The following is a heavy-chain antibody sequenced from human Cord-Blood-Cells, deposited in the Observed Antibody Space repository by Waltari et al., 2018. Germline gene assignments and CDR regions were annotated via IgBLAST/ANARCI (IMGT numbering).Heavy chain of an antibody. CDR1: GFTVSSNY. CDR2: IYSGGST. V-gene: IGHV3-53*01. CDR3: AGGYDYYYYGMDV. D-gene: IGHD5-12*01. Sequence: EVQLVESGGGLMQPGGSLRLSCAASGFTVSSNYRSWVRQAPGKGLEWVSVIYSGGSTYYADSVKGRFTISRDNSKNTLYLQMNSLRAEDTAVYYCAGGYDYYYYGMDVWGQGTTVTVSS. J-gene: IGHJ6*02.